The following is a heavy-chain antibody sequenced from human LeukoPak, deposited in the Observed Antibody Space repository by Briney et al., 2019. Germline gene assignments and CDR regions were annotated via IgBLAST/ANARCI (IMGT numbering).Heavy chain of an antibody. CDR1: GGSISSYY. Sequence: SETLSLTCTVSGGSISSYYWSWIRQPPGKGLEWIGYIYYSGSTNYNPSLKSRVTILVDRSKNQFSLKLSSVTAADTAVYYCARQARYYYSMDVWGQGTTVTVSS. V-gene: IGHV4-59*08. CDR2: IYYSGST. CDR3: ARQARYYYSMDV. J-gene: IGHJ6*02.